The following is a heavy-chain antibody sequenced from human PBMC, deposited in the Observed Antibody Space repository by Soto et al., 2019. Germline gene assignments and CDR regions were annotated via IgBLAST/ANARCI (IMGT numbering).Heavy chain of an antibody. D-gene: IGHD3-22*01. Sequence: GGSLRLSCAASGFTFSSYWMHWVRQAPGKGLEWVSGISGSGNATYYADSVKGRFTISRDNSRNTLFLQMSSLRAEDTAVYYFAKDPTQGDSSGYIYYFDYWGQGTLVTGS. J-gene: IGHJ4*02. CDR3: AKDPTQGDSSGYIYYFDY. V-gene: IGHV3-23*01. CDR2: ISGSGNAT. CDR1: GFTFSSYW.